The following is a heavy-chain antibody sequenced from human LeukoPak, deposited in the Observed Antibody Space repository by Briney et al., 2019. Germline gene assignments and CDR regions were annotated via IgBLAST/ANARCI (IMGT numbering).Heavy chain of an antibody. Sequence: PGGSLRLSCAASGFTFSSYGMHWVRQAPGKGLEWVAFIRYDGSNKYYADSVKGRFTISRDNSKNTLYLQMNSLRAEDTAVYYCAKGSPLDWLLETYYFDYWGQGTLVTVSS. D-gene: IGHD3-9*01. CDR3: AKGSPLDWLLETYYFDY. J-gene: IGHJ4*02. V-gene: IGHV3-30*02. CDR2: IRYDGSNK. CDR1: GFTFSSYG.